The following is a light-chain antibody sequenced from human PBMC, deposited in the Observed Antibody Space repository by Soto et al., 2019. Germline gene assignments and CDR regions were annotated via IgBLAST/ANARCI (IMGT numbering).Light chain of an antibody. V-gene: IGLV2-8*01. CDR1: ISDVGGYNY. J-gene: IGLJ1*01. CDR2: EVS. CDR3: SSYAGSNNYV. Sequence: HSALTQPPSSSGSPGQSVTISCTGTISDVGGYNYVSWYQQHPGKAPKLMIYEVSKLPSGVPDRFSGSKSGNTASLTVSGLQAEDEADYYCSSYAGSNNYVFGTGTKVTVL.